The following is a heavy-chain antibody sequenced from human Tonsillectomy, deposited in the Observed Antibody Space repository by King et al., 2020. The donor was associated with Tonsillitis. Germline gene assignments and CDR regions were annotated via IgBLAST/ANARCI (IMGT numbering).Heavy chain of an antibody. CDR3: TRALRPDIEGIRDTYYGLDV. V-gene: IGHV1-46*03. Sequence: QLVQSGAEVKKPGASVKLSCKASGYTFTFTYYHMHWVRQAPGQGLEWLGVINPAGGGPTYAQRFQGRVTMTRDTSASTVYLEMSSLRSEDTAMYYCTRALRPDIEGIRDTYYGLDVGGQGTTVTVSS. D-gene: IGHD2-15*01. CDR1: GYTFTFTYY. J-gene: IGHJ6*02. CDR2: INPAGGGP.